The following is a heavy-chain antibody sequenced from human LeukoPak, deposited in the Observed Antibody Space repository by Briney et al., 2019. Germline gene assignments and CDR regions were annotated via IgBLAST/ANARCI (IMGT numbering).Heavy chain of an antibody. Sequence: ASVKVSCKASGGTFSSCAISWVRQAPGQGLEWMGRIIPIFGIANYAQKFQGRVTITADKSTSTAYMELSSLRSEDTAVYYCARATRGIKDDFWSGFNWFDPWGQGTLVTVSS. V-gene: IGHV1-69*04. D-gene: IGHD3-3*01. CDR1: GGTFSSCA. CDR2: IIPIFGIA. J-gene: IGHJ5*02. CDR3: ARATRGIKDDFWSGFNWFDP.